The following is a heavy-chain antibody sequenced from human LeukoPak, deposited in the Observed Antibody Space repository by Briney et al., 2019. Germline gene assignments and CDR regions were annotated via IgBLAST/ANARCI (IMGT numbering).Heavy chain of an antibody. CDR2: VYTSWST. CDR1: GGSISSYY. J-gene: IGHJ6*03. V-gene: IGHV4-4*07. D-gene: IGHD2-2*01. CDR3: ARVVGEVVPAATFYYYYYYMDV. Sequence: PSETLSLTCTVSGGSISSYYWCWIWQPAGKGVEWMGRVYTSWSTNYSPSVNSRVPMSVDASKNQFSLKLSSVTAADTAGYYCARVVGEVVPAATFYYYYYYMDVGGKGTTLTVP.